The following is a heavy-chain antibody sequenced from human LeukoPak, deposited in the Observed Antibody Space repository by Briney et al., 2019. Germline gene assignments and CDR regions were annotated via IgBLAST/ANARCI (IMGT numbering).Heavy chain of an antibody. CDR1: GFTISSYA. CDR3: AKDYRPWLPHHDAFDI. D-gene: IGHD6-19*01. CDR2: ISGSGGST. V-gene: IGHV3-23*01. Sequence: GGSLRFSCAASGFTISSYAMSWVRQAAGKGLEWGSAISGSGGSTYYADSVKGRFTISRDNSKNTLYLQMNSLRAEDTAVYYCAKDYRPWLPHHDAFDIWGQGTMVTVSS. J-gene: IGHJ3*02.